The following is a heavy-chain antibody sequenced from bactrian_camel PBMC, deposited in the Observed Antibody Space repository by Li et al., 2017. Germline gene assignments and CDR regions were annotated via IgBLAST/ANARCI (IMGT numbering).Heavy chain of an antibody. CDR1: GFTLSSYR. D-gene: IGHD1*01. Sequence: HVQLVESGGGLVQPGGSLRLSCAASGFTLSSYRTYWVRQAPGKGLEWVSIINRGGTTYYADSMKGRFTISRDNATNTLYLQMNSLKAEDTAVYYCAANVLWAPMPYYWGQGTQVTVS. CDR3: AANVLWAPMPYY. J-gene: IGHJ4*01. V-gene: IGHV3S1*01. CDR2: IINRGGTT.